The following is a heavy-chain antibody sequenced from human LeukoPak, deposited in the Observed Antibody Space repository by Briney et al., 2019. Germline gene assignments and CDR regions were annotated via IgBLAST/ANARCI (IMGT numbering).Heavy chain of an antibody. CDR3: AGGDDYGDYFSY. CDR2: IYYSGST. D-gene: IGHD4-17*01. J-gene: IGHJ4*02. V-gene: IGHV4-59*08. Sequence: SETLSLTCTVSGGSISSYYWSWIRQPPGKGLEWIGYIYYSGSTNYNPSLKSRVTISVDTSKNQFSLKLSSVTAADTAVYYCAGGDDYGDYFSYWGRGTLVTVSS. CDR1: GGSISSYY.